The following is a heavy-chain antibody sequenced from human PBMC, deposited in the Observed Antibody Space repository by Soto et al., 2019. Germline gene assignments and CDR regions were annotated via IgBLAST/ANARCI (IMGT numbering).Heavy chain of an antibody. CDR3: ARSPGTLRYFDWLSGGPSYFDY. V-gene: IGHV4-59*01. CDR1: GGSISSYY. Sequence: PSETLSLTCTVSGGSISSYYWSWIRQPPGKGLEWIGYIYYSGSTNYNPSLKSRVTISVDTSKNQFSLKLSSVTAADTAVYYCARSPGTLRYFDWLSGGPSYFDYWGQGTLVTVSS. J-gene: IGHJ4*02. CDR2: IYYSGST. D-gene: IGHD3-9*01.